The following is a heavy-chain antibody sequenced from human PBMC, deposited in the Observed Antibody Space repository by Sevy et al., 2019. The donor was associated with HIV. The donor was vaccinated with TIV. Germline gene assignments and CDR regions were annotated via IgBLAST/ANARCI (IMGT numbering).Heavy chain of an antibody. CDR3: AREQWQLHADDAFDI. J-gene: IGHJ3*02. Sequence: GGSLRLSCAASGFTFSSYSMNWVRQAPGRGLEWISYISSSSSAIYYADSVKGRFTISRDNAKNSLYLQMNSLRDEDTAVYYCAREQWQLHADDAFDIWGQGTMVTVSS. CDR2: ISSSSSAI. CDR1: GFTFSSYS. V-gene: IGHV3-48*02. D-gene: IGHD6-19*01.